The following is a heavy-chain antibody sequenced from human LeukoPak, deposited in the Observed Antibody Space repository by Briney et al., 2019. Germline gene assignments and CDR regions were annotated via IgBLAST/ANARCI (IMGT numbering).Heavy chain of an antibody. CDR1: GYTFTGYY. Sequence: GASVTVSCKASGYTFTGYYMHWVRQAPGQGLEWMGWINPNSGGTNYAQKLQGRVTMTTDTSTSTAYMELRSLRSDDTAVYYCARVTPAVAGRGGFDPWGQGTLVTVSS. V-gene: IGHV1-2*02. J-gene: IGHJ5*02. CDR3: ARVTPAVAGRGGFDP. D-gene: IGHD6-19*01. CDR2: INPNSGGT.